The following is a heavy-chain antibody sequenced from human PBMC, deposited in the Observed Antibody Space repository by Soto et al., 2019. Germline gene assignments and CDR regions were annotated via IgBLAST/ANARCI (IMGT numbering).Heavy chain of an antibody. CDR1: GFTFSSDW. Sequence: GGSLRLSCAASGFTFSSDWMHWVRQAPGKGLVWVSCFNTDGSGTSYAYSVKGRFTISRDNAKNTLYLQMNSLRAEDTAVYYCAKDMYSSSWYFYYYSMDVWGQGTTVTVSS. CDR2: FNTDGSGT. J-gene: IGHJ6*02. CDR3: AKDMYSSSWYFYYYSMDV. V-gene: IGHV3-74*01. D-gene: IGHD6-13*01.